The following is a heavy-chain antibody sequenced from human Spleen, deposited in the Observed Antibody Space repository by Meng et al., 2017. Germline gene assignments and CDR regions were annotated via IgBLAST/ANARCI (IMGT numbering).Heavy chain of an antibody. D-gene: IGHD5-12*01. V-gene: IGHV4-34*01. J-gene: IGHJ4*02. CDR1: GGSFSNYY. CDR2: INHSGST. Sequence: QVQLQQWGAGLLKPSETLSLTCAVYGGSFSNYYWSWIRQPPGKGLESIGEINHSGSTNYNPSLKSRVTISVDTSKNQFSLNLRSVTAADTAVYYCARGNVATFLGYWGQGTLVTVSS. CDR3: ARGNVATFLGY.